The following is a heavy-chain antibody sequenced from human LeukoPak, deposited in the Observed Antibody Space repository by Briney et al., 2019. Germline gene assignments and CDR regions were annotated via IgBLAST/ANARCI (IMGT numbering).Heavy chain of an antibody. CDR3: ARGLGGYQPLNWFDP. CDR1: GYTFTSYD. J-gene: IGHJ5*02. Sequence: ASVKVSCKASGYTFTSYDINWVRQATGQGLEWMGWMNPNSGNTGYAKKFQGRVTMTRNTSISTAYMELSSLRSEDTAVYYCARGLGGYQPLNWFDPWGQGTLVTVSS. CDR2: MNPNSGNT. D-gene: IGHD5-12*01. V-gene: IGHV1-8*01.